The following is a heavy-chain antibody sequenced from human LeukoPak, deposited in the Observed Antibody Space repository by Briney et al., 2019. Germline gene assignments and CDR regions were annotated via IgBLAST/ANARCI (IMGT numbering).Heavy chain of an antibody. CDR3: ARHYYYDSSSFDP. Sequence: PSETLSLTCTVSGGSISSGSYYWSWIRQPAGKGLEWIGRIYTSGSTNYNPSLKSRVTISVDTSKNQFSLKLSSVTAADTAVYYCARHYYYDSSSFDPWGQGTLVTVSS. D-gene: IGHD3-22*01. CDR2: IYTSGST. J-gene: IGHJ5*02. CDR1: GGSISSGSYY. V-gene: IGHV4-61*02.